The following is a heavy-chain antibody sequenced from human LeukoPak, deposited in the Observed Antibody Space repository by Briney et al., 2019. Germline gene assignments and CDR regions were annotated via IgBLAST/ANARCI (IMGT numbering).Heavy chain of an antibody. J-gene: IGHJ3*02. CDR1: GFTFKTYC. D-gene: IGHD3-22*01. V-gene: IGHV3-23*01. CDR3: GVYYEDAFDI. Sequence: GGSLRLSCAASGFTFKTYCMSSVRQPPGKGLEWVSSISGTGGSDGTTYSADPGKGRFTISRDNSKSTLYLQMNSLRAEDTAMYYFGVYYEDAFDIWGQGTMVTVSS. CDR2: ISGTGGSDGTT.